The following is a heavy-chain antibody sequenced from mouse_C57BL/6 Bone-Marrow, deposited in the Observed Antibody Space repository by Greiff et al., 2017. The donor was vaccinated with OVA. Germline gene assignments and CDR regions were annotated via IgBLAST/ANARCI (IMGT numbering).Heavy chain of an antibody. J-gene: IGHJ2*01. CDR1: GYTFTSYW. D-gene: IGHD2-5*01. Sequence: VQLQQPGAELVKPGASVKVSCKASGYTFTSYWMHWVKQRPGQGLEWIGRIHPSDSDTNYNQKFKGKATLTVDKSSSTAYMQLSSLTSEDSAVYYCAVYYSNYLYYFDYWGQGTTLTVSS. CDR2: IHPSDSDT. V-gene: IGHV1-74*01. CDR3: AVYYSNYLYYFDY.